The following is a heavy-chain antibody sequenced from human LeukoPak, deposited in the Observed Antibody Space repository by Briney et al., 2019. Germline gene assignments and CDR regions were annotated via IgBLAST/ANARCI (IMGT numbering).Heavy chain of an antibody. CDR3: ARDVAYNTFDY. V-gene: IGHV3-48*04. CDR1: GFTFSSYS. J-gene: IGHJ4*02. Sequence: GGSLRLSCAASGFTFSSYSVNWVRQAPGKGLEWVSYISSSSSTIYYADSVKGRFTISRDNAKNSLYLQMNSLRAEDTAVYYCARDVAYNTFDYWGQGTLVTISS. CDR2: ISSSSSTI. D-gene: IGHD1-14*01.